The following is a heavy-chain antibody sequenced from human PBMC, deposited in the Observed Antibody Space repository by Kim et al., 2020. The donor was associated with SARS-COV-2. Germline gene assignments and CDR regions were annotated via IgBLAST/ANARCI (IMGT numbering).Heavy chain of an antibody. CDR1: GYTFTGYY. CDR2: INPNSGGT. J-gene: IGHJ4*02. V-gene: IGHV1-2*02. D-gene: IGHD3-10*01. CDR3: VITMVRGVIITFFDY. Sequence: ASVKVSCKASGYTFTGYYMHWVRQAPGQGLEWMGWINPNSGGTNYAQKFQGRVTMTRDTSISTAYMELSRLRSDDTAVYYCVITMVRGVIITFFDYWGQGTLVTVSS.